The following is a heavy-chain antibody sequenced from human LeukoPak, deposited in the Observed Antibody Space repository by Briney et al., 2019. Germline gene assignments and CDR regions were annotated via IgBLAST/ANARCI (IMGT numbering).Heavy chain of an antibody. D-gene: IGHD1-26*01. CDR1: EFTFSTYS. V-gene: IGHV3-21*01. J-gene: IGHJ1*01. CDR2: ISSSSSYI. CDR3: AAYSGSYPEYFQY. Sequence: GGSLRLSCVVSEFTFSTYSMNWVRQAPGKGLEWVSSISSSSSYIYYADSVKGRFTISRDNAKTSLYLQMNSLRAEDTAVYYCAAYSGSYPEYFQYWGQGILVTVSS.